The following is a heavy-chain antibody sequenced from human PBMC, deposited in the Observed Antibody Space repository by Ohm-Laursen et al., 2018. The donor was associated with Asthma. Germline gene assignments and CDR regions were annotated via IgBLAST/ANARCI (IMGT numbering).Heavy chain of an antibody. J-gene: IGHJ4*02. CDR3: AKAAGYSGYDAYFDY. D-gene: IGHD5-12*01. CDR1: GFTFSSYA. V-gene: IGHV3-64*04. Sequence: SLRLSCAASGFTFSSYAMHWVRQAPGKGLEYVSAISSNGGSTYYADSVKGRFTTSRDNSKNTLYLQMNSLRAEDTAVYYCAKAAGYSGYDAYFDYWGQGTLVTVSS. CDR2: ISSNGGST.